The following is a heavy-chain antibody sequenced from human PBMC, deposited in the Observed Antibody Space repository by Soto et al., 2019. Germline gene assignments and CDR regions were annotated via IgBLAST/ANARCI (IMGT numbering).Heavy chain of an antibody. CDR1: GYSFTSLD. CDR3: VRDWTHYDSSGPGDY. Sequence: ASVKVSCKASGYSFTSLDINWVRQTAGQGLEWMGWINAGNGDTKYSQKFQGRVTITRDTSAITAYMELSSLRSEDTAVYYCVRDWTHYDSSGPGDYWGQGTLVTVSS. J-gene: IGHJ4*02. CDR2: INAGNGDT. D-gene: IGHD3-22*01. V-gene: IGHV1-3*01.